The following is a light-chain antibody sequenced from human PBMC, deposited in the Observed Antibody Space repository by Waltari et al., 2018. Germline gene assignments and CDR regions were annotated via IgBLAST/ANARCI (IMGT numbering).Light chain of an antibody. CDR3: QQYYTTPRT. CDR1: QSVFFTSSDKHY. CDR2: WAS. Sequence: DIVMTQSPDFLAVSLGERATINCRSSQSVFFTSSDKHYLAWFQQKTGQSPKLLIYWASTRQSGVPDRFSGSGSGTEFSLTIDNLQAEDVAVYYCQQYYTTPRTFGQGTKLEIK. V-gene: IGKV4-1*01. J-gene: IGKJ2*01.